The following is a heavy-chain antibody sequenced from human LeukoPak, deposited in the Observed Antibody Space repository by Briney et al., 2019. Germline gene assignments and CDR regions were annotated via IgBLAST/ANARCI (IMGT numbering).Heavy chain of an antibody. J-gene: IGHJ4*02. CDR2: IGGSGGST. V-gene: IGHV3-23*01. Sequence: GGSLRLSCAASGFTFSSYAMSWVRQAPGKGLEWVSAIGGSGGSTYYADSVKGRFTISRDNSKNTLYLQMNRLRAEDTAVYYCARESSYYFDYWGQGTLVTVSS. CDR3: ARESSYYFDY. CDR1: GFTFSSYA.